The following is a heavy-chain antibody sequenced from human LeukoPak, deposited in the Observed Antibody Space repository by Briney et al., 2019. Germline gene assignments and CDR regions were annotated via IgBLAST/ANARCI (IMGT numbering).Heavy chain of an antibody. J-gene: IGHJ4*02. CDR1: GFTFSSYW. CDR2: IKQDGSEK. Sequence: GGSLRLSCAASGFTFSSYWMSWVRQAPGKGLEWVANIKQDGSEKYYVDSVKGRFTISRDNAKNSLYLQMNSLRAEGTAVYYCARDYDSSGYYVFDYWGQGTLVTVSS. V-gene: IGHV3-7*01. D-gene: IGHD3-22*01. CDR3: ARDYDSSGYYVFDY.